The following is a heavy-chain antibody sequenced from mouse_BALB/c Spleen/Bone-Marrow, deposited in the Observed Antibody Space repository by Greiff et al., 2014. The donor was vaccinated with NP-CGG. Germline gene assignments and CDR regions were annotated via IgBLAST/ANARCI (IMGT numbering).Heavy chain of an antibody. CDR2: IFPGTGTT. CDR3: ARKGISTVIATAYYFDY. J-gene: IGHJ2*01. V-gene: IGHV1S132*01. D-gene: IGHD2-4*01. CDR1: GYTFTSYW. Sequence: QVQLQQPGAKLVKPGASVKLSCKTSGYTFTSYWIQWVKQRPGQGLGWIGEIFPGTGTTYYNEKFKDKATLTIDTSSSTAYMQLSSLTSEDSAVYFCARKGISTVIATAYYFDYWGQGSTLTVSS.